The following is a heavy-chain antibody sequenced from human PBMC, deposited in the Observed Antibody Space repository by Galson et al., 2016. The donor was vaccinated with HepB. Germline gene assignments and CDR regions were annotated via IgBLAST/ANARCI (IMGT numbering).Heavy chain of an antibody. D-gene: IGHD6-13*01. V-gene: IGHV1-18*01. CDR3: AVISTSGSSWYRY. Sequence: SCKASGYSFISYALSWVRQAPGQGLEWMGWISVYSGNTHYAQNLQGRVTMTTDTSTNKAYMELRSLGSDDTAVYDGAVISTSGSSWYRYLGQGTLVTVSS. CDR2: ISVYSGNT. J-gene: IGHJ1*01. CDR1: GYSFISYA.